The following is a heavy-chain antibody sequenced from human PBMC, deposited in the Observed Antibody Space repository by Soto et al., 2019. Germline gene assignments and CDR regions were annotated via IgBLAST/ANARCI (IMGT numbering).Heavy chain of an antibody. J-gene: IGHJ4*02. Sequence: QVQLVQSGAEVKKPGSSVKVSCKASGGTFSSYAISWVRQAPGQGLEWMGGIIPIFGTANYAQKFQGRATITADESTSTAYMELSSLRSEDTAVYYCARRGSSSWYGHYYFDYWGQGTLVTVSS. CDR2: IIPIFGTA. CDR3: ARRGSSSWYGHYYFDY. V-gene: IGHV1-69*01. D-gene: IGHD6-13*01. CDR1: GGTFSSYA.